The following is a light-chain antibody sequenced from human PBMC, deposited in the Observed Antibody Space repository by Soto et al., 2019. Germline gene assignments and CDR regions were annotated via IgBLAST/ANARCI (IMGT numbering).Light chain of an antibody. CDR3: SSYTISNTLPFV. CDR1: RRDVGGYNY. Sequence: QSVLNQPASVSGSPGQSITISCTGTRRDVGGYNYVSWYQQYSGKSPKLLIYEVTHRPSGVSNRFSGSKSGNTASLTISGLQAEDEADYYCSSYTISNTLPFVFGTGTKLTVL. J-gene: IGLJ1*01. CDR2: EVT. V-gene: IGLV2-14*01.